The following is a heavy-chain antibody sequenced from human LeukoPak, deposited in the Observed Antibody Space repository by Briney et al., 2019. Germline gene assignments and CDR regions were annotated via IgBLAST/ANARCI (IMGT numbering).Heavy chain of an antibody. D-gene: IGHD2-2*01. J-gene: IGHJ4*02. CDR1: GESIRSSNW. Sequence: SGTLSLTCAVSGESIRSSNWWSWVRQPPGKGLEWIGEIYHSGTTNYNPSLKSRVTISMDTSMNQFSLNLNSVTAADTAVYFCANKVYCSRTSCYPAGYWGQGPLVTVSS. V-gene: IGHV4-4*02. CDR2: IYHSGTT. CDR3: ANKVYCSRTSCYPAGY.